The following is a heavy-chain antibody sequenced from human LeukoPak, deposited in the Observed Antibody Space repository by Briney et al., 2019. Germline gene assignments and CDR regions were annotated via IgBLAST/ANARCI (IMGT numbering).Heavy chain of an antibody. CDR2: IIPIFGTA. Sequence: SAKVSCKASGGTFSSYAISWVRQAPGQGLEWMGGIIPIFGTANYAQKFQGRVTITTDESTSTAYMELSSLRSEDTAVYYCASDGIVVGQGFDYWGQGTLVTVSS. D-gene: IGHD2-2*01. CDR3: ASDGIVVGQGFDY. V-gene: IGHV1-69*05. CDR1: GGTFSSYA. J-gene: IGHJ4*02.